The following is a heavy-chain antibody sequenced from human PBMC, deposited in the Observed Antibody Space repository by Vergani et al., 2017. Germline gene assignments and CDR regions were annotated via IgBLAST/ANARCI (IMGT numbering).Heavy chain of an antibody. CDR3: AREVSVAGTGAFDI. CDR1: GGTFSSYA. J-gene: IGHJ3*02. V-gene: IGHV1-69*09. CDR2: IIPILGIA. D-gene: IGHD6-19*01. Sequence: VQLVQSGAEVKKPGSSVKVSCKASGGTFSSYAISWVRQAPGQGLEWMGRIIPILGIANYAQKFQGRVTITADKSTSTAYMELSSLRSEDTAVYYCAREVSVAGTGAFDIWGQGTMVTVSS.